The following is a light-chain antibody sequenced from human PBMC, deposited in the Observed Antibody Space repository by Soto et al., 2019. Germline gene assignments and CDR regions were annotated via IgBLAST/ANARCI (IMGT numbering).Light chain of an antibody. J-gene: IGKJ1*01. CDR2: GTS. CDR1: QSVSNN. Sequence: EIVMTQSPATLSVSPGEKATLSCRASQSVSNNLAWFQQKPGQVPRLLIYGTSNRATGVSARFSGSGSGTEFTLTISSLQSEDFPVYYCQQYHYWWTFGQGTKVEIK. CDR3: QQYHYWWT. V-gene: IGKV3-15*01.